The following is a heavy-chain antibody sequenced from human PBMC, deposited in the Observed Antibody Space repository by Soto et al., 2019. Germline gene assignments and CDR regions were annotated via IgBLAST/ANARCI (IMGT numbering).Heavy chain of an antibody. CDR2: ISYDGSNK. D-gene: IGHD3-22*01. CDR3: ARPLGYYDEGSGSPYYYGLDV. Sequence: QVQLVESGGGVVQPGRSLRLSCAASGFTFSSYAMHWVRPAPGKGLEWVAVISYDGSNKYYADSVEGRFTISRDNSKNTLYMQMNSLRDEDTAVYYCARPLGYYDEGSGSPYYYGLDVWGQGTTVTVSS. J-gene: IGHJ6*02. CDR1: GFTFSSYA. V-gene: IGHV3-30-3*01.